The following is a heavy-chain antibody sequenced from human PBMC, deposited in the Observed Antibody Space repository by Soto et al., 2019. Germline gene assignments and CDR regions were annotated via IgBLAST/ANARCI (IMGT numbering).Heavy chain of an antibody. D-gene: IGHD1-1*01. CDR2: ISGSGGST. Sequence: EVQLLESGGGLVQPGGSLRLYCAASGFKFSNSAMTWVRQAPGKGLECVSSISGSGGSTYYADSLKGRFTISRDNSKNTLYLQMNIVGAEDTAVYYCTKATVVWRSSWYFDLWGRGTLVTVSS. V-gene: IGHV3-23*01. J-gene: IGHJ2*01. CDR1: GFKFSNSA. CDR3: TKATVVWRSSWYFDL.